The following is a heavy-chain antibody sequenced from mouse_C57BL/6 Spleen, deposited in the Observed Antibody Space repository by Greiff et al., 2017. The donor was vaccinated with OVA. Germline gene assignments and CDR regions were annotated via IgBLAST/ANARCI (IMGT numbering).Heavy chain of an antibody. J-gene: IGHJ2*01. V-gene: IGHV1-15*01. CDR2: IDPETGGT. Sequence: QVQLKESGAELVRPGASVTLSCKASGYTFTDYEMHWVKQTPVHGLEWIGAIDPETGGTAYNQKFKGKAILTADKSSSTAYMELRSLTSEDSAVYYCTKITTVVGDYFDYWGQGTTLTVSS. CDR3: TKITTVVGDYFDY. D-gene: IGHD1-1*01. CDR1: GYTFTDYE.